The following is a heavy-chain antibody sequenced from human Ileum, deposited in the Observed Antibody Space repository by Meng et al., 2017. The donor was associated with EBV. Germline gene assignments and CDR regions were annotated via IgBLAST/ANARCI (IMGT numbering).Heavy chain of an antibody. V-gene: IGHV4-34*01. CDR2: IDQSGYT. D-gene: IGHD4-23*01. CDR1: GGSFNDYY. J-gene: IGHJ5*02. CDR3: ARYGRCNGNSFYCFDP. Sequence: QQWCTGLLKRLETLSLPGAVYGGSFNDYYWTWLRQPPGKGLEWIGEIDQSGYTKFNPSLSSRATISRDTSNNQFSLRLNSVTAADTALYYCARYGRCNGNSFYCFDPWGQGTLVTVSS.